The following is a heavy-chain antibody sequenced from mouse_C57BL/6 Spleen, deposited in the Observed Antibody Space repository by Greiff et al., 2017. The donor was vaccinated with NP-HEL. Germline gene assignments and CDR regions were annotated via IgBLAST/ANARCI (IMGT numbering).Heavy chain of an antibody. V-gene: IGHV1-64*01. CDR2: IHPNSGST. CDR3: ARFSCDGWYCDV. CDR1: GYTFTSYW. D-gene: IGHD2-13*01. Sequence: VQLQQSGAELVKPGASVKLSCKASGYTFTSYWMHWVKQRPGQGLEWIGMIHPNSGSTNYNEKFKSKATLTVDKSSSTAYMQLSSLTSEDSAVYYCARFSCDGWYCDVWGTGTTVTVSS. J-gene: IGHJ1*03.